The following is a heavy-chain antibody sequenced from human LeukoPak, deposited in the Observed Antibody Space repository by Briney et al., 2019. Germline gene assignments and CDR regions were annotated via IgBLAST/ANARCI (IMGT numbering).Heavy chain of an antibody. V-gene: IGHV5-51*01. J-gene: IGHJ3*02. D-gene: IGHD3-10*01. CDR3: ATLWFGELLMGAFDI. CDR2: IYPGDSDT. Sequence: GESLKISCKGSGYSFTSYWIGWVRQMPGKGLEWMGIIYPGDSDTRYSPSFQGQVTISADKSISTAYLQWSSLKASDTAMYYCATLWFGELLMGAFDIWGQGTMVTVSS. CDR1: GYSFTSYW.